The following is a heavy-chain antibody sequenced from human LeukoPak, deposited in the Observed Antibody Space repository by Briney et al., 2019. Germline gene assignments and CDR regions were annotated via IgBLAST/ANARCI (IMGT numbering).Heavy chain of an antibody. CDR1: GGSISSHY. V-gene: IGHV4-59*11. CDR3: ASGAWFDP. Sequence: SETLSLTCTVSGGSISSHYWSWIRQPPGKGLEWIGYIYYSGSTSYNPSLKSRVTISVDTSKNQFSLKLSSVTAADTAVYYCASGAWFDPWGQGTLVTVSS. CDR2: IYYSGST. D-gene: IGHD4-17*01. J-gene: IGHJ5*02.